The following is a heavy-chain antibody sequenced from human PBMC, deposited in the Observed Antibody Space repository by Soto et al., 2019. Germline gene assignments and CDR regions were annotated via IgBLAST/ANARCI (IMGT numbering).Heavy chain of an antibody. CDR3: ARHQYTGSWYDPNYYYFAMDV. V-gene: IGHV4-39*01. CDR1: GAPIPSSGHY. J-gene: IGHJ6*02. D-gene: IGHD6-13*01. CDR2: VYSGASI. Sequence: ETLSVTRAVSGAPIPSSGHYCGWVRQPPGKGLEWLGSVYSGASIYYNPWLKSAVTISEDTSECSLRLTSLTYADRGVYYSARHQYTGSWYDPNYYYFAMDVWGQGTTVTVS.